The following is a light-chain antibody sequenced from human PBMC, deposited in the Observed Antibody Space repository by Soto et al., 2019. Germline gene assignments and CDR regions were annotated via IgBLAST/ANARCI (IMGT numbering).Light chain of an antibody. V-gene: IGKV1-5*03. CDR3: QQYNSYPYT. Sequence: DIHMDQSPSTLSASVGDRVTITCRASQDVSQWLAWYQQKPGQAPKLLIYKASSLESGVPSRFSGRGSGTEFTFTIRDLQPDDFATYYCQQYNSYPYTFGQGTNLEIK. J-gene: IGKJ2*01. CDR1: QDVSQW. CDR2: KAS.